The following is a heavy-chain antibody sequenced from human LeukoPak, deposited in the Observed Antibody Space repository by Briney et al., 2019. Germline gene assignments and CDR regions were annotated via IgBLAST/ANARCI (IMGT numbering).Heavy chain of an antibody. V-gene: IGHV4-59*01. CDR1: GASISSYY. Sequence: SETLSLTCSVSGASISSYYWNWIRQPPGKGLEWIGNIYIRGSTNYNPSLESQVTKSLDTSKDQFSLKLTSVTAADTAFYYCAKDWELGSWGQGTLVTVSS. CDR2: IYIRGST. CDR3: AKDWELGS. J-gene: IGHJ5*02. D-gene: IGHD7-27*01.